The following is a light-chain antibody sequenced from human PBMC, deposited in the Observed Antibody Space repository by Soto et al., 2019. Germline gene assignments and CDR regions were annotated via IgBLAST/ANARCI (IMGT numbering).Light chain of an antibody. CDR3: QQRSNWLWT. CDR1: QSVSSY. Sequence: IGLPQSNATLSLSPGERATLSCRASQSVSSYLAWYQQKPGQAPRLLIYDASNRATGIPARFSGSGSGTDFTLTISSLEPEDFAVYYCQQRSNWLWTFAQGTKVDIK. J-gene: IGKJ1*01. CDR2: DAS. V-gene: IGKV3-11*01.